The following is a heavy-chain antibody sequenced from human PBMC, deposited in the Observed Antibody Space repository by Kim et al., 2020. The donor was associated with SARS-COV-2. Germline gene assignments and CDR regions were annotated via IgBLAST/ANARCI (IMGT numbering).Heavy chain of an antibody. CDR3: ARGRGGAIYGGPGCMDV. CDR2: ISSSSGYI. Sequence: GGSLRLSCAASGFTFSAYSMNWVRQAPGKGLEWVSAISSSSGYISYAGSVKGRFTISRDNAKNSLFLQMSTLKAEDTAVYYCARGRGGAIYGGPGCMDVWGKGTTVTVSS. J-gene: IGHJ6*03. V-gene: IGHV3-21*01. D-gene: IGHD3-3*01. CDR1: GFTFSAYS.